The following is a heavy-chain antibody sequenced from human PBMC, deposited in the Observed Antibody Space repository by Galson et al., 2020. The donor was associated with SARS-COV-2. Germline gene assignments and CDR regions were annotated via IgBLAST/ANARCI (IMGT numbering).Heavy chain of an antibody. D-gene: IGHD4-4*01. CDR1: GFTVTSNS. CDR2: IYDGRDNT. V-gene: IGHV3-66*01. CDR3: ARVLGDDYNRNRFDI. Sequence: GGYLRLSCAASGFTVTSNSMSWVRQVPGKGLEWFSVIYDGRDNTHYADSAQGRFSISRDSSKNTLNLQMNSLRADDTAVYYCARVLGDDYNRNRFDIWGQGTMVTVSS. J-gene: IGHJ3*02.